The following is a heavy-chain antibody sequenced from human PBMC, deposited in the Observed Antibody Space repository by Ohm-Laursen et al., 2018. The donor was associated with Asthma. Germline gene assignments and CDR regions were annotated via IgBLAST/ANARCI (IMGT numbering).Heavy chain of an antibody. CDR3: IKDLSGTYSFDY. D-gene: IGHD1-26*01. V-gene: IGHV3-64D*08. CDR1: GFTFSSYT. J-gene: IGHJ4*02. Sequence: SLRLSCAASGFTFSSYTMHWVRQAPGKGLDYVSCMNGNGDTAHYADSVKGRFTISRDNSKNTLYLQMSSLRAEDTAVYHCIKDLSGTYSFDYWGQGALVTVSS. CDR2: MNGNGDTA.